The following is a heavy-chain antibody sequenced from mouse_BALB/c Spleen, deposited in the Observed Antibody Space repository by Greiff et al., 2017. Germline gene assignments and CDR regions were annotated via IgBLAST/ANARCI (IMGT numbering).Heavy chain of an antibody. V-gene: IGHV5-6-3*01. CDR1: GFTFSSYG. Sequence: EVQVVESGGGLVQPGGSLKLSCAASGFTFSSYGMSWVRQTPDKRLELVATINSNGGSTYYPDSVKGRFTISRDNAKNTLYLQMSSLKSEDTAMYYCARDPRLFDYWGQGTTLTVSS. CDR2: INSNGGST. CDR3: ARDPRLFDY. J-gene: IGHJ2*01.